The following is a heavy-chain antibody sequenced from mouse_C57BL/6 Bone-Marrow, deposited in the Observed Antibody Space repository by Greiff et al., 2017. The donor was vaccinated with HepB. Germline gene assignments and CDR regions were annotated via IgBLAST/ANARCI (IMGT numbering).Heavy chain of an antibody. J-gene: IGHJ2*01. D-gene: IGHD1-1*02. Sequence: EVQGVESGGGLVKPGGSLKLSCAASGFTFSSYAMSWVRQTPEKRLEWVATISDGGSYTYYPDNVKGRFTISRDNAKNNLYLQMSHLKSEDTAMYYCARDMGYYYFDYWGQGTTLTVSS. V-gene: IGHV5-4*01. CDR3: ARDMGYYYFDY. CDR2: ISDGGSYT. CDR1: GFTFSSYA.